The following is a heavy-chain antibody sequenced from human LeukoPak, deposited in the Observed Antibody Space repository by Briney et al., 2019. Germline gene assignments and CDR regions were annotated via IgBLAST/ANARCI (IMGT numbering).Heavy chain of an antibody. V-gene: IGHV1-8*01. CDR2: MNPNSGNT. J-gene: IGHJ4*02. D-gene: IGHD4-23*01. CDR3: ARGSARRTYGGNYLSY. CDR1: GYTFTSHD. Sequence: ASVKVSCKASGYTFTSHDINWVRQATGQGLEWMGWMNPNSGNTGYAQKFQGRVTMTRNTSISTAYMELSSLRSEDTAVYYCARGSARRTYGGNYLSYWGQGTLVTVSS.